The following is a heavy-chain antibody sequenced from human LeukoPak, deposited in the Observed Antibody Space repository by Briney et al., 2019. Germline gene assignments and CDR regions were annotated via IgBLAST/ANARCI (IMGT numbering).Heavy chain of an antibody. D-gene: IGHD2-15*01. V-gene: IGHV3-21*01. CDR1: GFTFSSYS. CDR3: AKESVVAATQGDY. J-gene: IGHJ4*02. Sequence: GGSLRLSCAASGFTFSSYSMNWVRQAPGKGLEWVASISSSSSYIYYADSVKGRFTIPRDNAKNSLYLQMNSLRAEDTAVYYCAKESVVAATQGDYWGPGTLVTVSS. CDR2: ISSSSSYI.